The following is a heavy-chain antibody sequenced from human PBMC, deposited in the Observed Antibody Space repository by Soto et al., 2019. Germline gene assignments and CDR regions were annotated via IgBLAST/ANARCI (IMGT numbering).Heavy chain of an antibody. V-gene: IGHV4-4*02. CDR3: ARDIGTTVTDYFDY. CDR1: SGSISSSNW. CDR2: IYHSWST. J-gene: IGHJ4*02. D-gene: IGHD4-17*01. Sequence: SETLSLTCAVSSGSISSSNWWSWVRQPPGKGLEWIGEIYHSWSTNYNPSLKSRVTISVDKSKNQFSLKLSSVTAADTAVYYCARDIGTTVTDYFDYWGQGTLVTVSS.